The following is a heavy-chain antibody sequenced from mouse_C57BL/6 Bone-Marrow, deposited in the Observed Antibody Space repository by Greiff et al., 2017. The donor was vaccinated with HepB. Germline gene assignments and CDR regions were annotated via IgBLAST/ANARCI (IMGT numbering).Heavy chain of an antibody. Sequence: EVQLVESGGGLVKPGGSLKLSCAASGFTFSSYAMSWVRQTPEKRLEWVATISDGGSYTYYPDNVKGRFTISSDNAKNNLYRQMSHLKSEDTAMYYGARASITTVPAWFAYWGQGTLVTVSA. CDR1: GFTFSSYA. V-gene: IGHV5-4*01. CDR3: ARASITTVPAWFAY. CDR2: ISDGGSYT. J-gene: IGHJ3*01. D-gene: IGHD1-1*01.